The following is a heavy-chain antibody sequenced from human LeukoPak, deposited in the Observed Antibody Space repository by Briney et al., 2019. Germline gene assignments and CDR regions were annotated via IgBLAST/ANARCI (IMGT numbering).Heavy chain of an antibody. D-gene: IGHD3-10*01. Sequence: GGSLRLSCAASGFTFSDYYMNWIRQAPGKGLEYVSAISSNGGSTYYANSVKGRFTISRDNSKNTLYLQMGSLRAEDMAVYYCARGIYGSGSPLIDYWGQGTLVTVSS. V-gene: IGHV3-64*01. CDR3: ARGIYGSGSPLIDY. CDR2: ISSNGGST. CDR1: GFTFSDYY. J-gene: IGHJ4*02.